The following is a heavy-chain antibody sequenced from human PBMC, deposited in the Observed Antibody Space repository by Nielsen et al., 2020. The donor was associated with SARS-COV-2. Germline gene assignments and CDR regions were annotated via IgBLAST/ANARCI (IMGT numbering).Heavy chain of an antibody. V-gene: IGHV4-34*01. D-gene: IGHD2-15*01. CDR3: ARAPKVKMVVVAATPYYYYYGMDV. Sequence: WIRQPPGKGLEWIGEINHSGSTSYNPSLKSRVTISVDTSKNQFSLKLSSVTAADTAVYYCARAPKVKMVVVAATPYYYYYGMDVWGQGTTVTVSS. CDR2: INHSGST. J-gene: IGHJ6*02.